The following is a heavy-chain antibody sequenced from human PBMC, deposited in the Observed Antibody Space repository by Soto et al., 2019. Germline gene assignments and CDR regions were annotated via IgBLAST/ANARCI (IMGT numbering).Heavy chain of an antibody. CDR2: IYYSGST. Sequence: QLQLQESGPGLVKPSETLSLTCTVSGGSISSSSYYWGWIRQPPGKGLEWIGSIYYSGSTYYNPSLKSRVTISVDTSKNQFSLKLSSVTAADTAVYYCARTGTYYYGSGSPHMRFDPWGQGTLVTVSS. J-gene: IGHJ5*02. D-gene: IGHD3-10*01. CDR3: ARTGTYYYGSGSPHMRFDP. V-gene: IGHV4-39*01. CDR1: GGSISSSSYY.